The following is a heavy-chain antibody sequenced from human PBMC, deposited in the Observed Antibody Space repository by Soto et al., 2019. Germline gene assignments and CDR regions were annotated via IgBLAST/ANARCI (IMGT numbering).Heavy chain of an antibody. D-gene: IGHD5-12*01. CDR1: GFPFRKYV. J-gene: IGHJ4*02. CDR2: LSYDGTDK. Sequence: GGSLRLSCSGSGFPFRKYVMHGVRQAPGKGLEWVAVLSYDGTDKYYADSVKGRFTISRDNSNNTLYLQMNSLKPEDTAVYYCAKNGDEAADYYYLDVWGQGTMVTVSS. CDR3: AKNGDEAADYYYLDV. V-gene: IGHV3-30*18.